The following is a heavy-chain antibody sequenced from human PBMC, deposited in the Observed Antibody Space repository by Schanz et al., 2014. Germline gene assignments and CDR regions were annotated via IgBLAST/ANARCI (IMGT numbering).Heavy chain of an antibody. V-gene: IGHV3-7*01. J-gene: IGHJ4*02. D-gene: IGHD3-10*01. CDR2: IRQEGSEK. CDR3: AVLGGFGELPLDY. Sequence: EVQLVESGGGLVQPGESLRVSCAASGFTFSNYWMSWVRQAPGKGLEWVANIRQEGSEKYYVDSVKGRFTVSRDDAKNTLYLQMNSLRAEDTAVYYCAVLGGFGELPLDYRGQGTLVTVSS. CDR1: GFTFSNYW.